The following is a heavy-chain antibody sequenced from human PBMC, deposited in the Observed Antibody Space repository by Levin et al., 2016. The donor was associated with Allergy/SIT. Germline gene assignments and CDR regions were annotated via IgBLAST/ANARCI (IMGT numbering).Heavy chain of an antibody. CDR2: ISGSGEST. V-gene: IGHV3-23*01. D-gene: IGHD6-13*01. J-gene: IGHJ4*02. Sequence: GGSLRLSCAVSGFTFSNYGMNWVRQAPGKGLEWVSGISGSGESTYYADSVKGRFTISRDNSKNTLHLQMSSLRAEDTAIYYCAKDDDSSSWYRASPYDHWGQGTLVTVSS. CDR1: GFTFSNYG. CDR3: AKDDDSSSWYRASPYDH.